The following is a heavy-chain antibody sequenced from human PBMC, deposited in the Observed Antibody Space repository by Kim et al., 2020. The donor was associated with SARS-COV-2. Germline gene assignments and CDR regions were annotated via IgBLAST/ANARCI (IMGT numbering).Heavy chain of an antibody. J-gene: IGHJ6*02. Sequence: SETLSLTCTVSGGSISSSSYYWGWIRQPPGKGLEWIGSIYYSGSTYYNPSLKSRVTISVDTSKNQFSLKLSSVTAADTAVYYCARRYIAVAGTPGYYYGMDVWGQGTTVTVSS. D-gene: IGHD6-19*01. CDR1: GGSISSSSYY. CDR3: ARRYIAVAGTPGYYYGMDV. V-gene: IGHV4-39*01. CDR2: IYYSGST.